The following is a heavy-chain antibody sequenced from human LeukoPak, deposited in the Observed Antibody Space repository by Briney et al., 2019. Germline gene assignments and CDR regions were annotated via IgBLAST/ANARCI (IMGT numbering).Heavy chain of an antibody. D-gene: IGHD1-26*01. J-gene: IGHJ3*02. CDR1: GYTFTSNY. Sequence: ASVKLSFNASGYTFTSNYMHWGRQAPRQGLEWMGMIGPSCGSTSYAQNFQRRVTMTRDTSTSTDYMELSSLRSEDTAPYYCARGIVGATPAFDIWGEGTKVTVSS. CDR2: IGPSCGST. V-gene: IGHV1-46*03. CDR3: ARGIVGATPAFDI.